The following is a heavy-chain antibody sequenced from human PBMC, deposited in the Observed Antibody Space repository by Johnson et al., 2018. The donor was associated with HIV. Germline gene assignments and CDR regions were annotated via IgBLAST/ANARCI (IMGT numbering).Heavy chain of an antibody. V-gene: IGHV3-9*01. CDR1: GITVNTNY. J-gene: IGHJ3*02. Sequence: LVESGGGLVQSGGSLRLSCAASGITVNTNYMSWVRRAPGKGLECVSGISWNSGSIAYADSVEGRFTISRDNAKNSLYLQMNSLRAEDTALYYCAKDHDYYDSSGSILGAFDIWGQGTMVTVSS. CDR3: AKDHDYYDSSGSILGAFDI. CDR2: ISWNSGSI. D-gene: IGHD3-22*01.